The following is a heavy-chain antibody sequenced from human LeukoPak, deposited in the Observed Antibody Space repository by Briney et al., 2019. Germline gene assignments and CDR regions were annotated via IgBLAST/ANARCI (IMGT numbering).Heavy chain of an antibody. D-gene: IGHD5-24*01. V-gene: IGHV1-69*13. J-gene: IGHJ3*02. Sequence: SVTVSCKASGGTFSSYAISWVRQAPGQGLEWMGGIIPIFGTANYAQKFQGRVTITADESTSTAYMELSSLRSEDTAVYYCARVGMATIFGFGAFDIWGQGTMVTVSS. CDR2: IIPIFGTA. CDR1: GGTFSSYA. CDR3: ARVGMATIFGFGAFDI.